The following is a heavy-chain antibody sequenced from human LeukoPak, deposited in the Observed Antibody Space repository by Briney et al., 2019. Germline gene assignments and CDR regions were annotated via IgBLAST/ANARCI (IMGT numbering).Heavy chain of an antibody. CDR3: AKFGYCSGGSCHLDYYYYYYMDV. V-gene: IGHV3-23*01. CDR2: ISGSGGST. Sequence: GGTLRLSCAASGFTFSSYGMSWVRQAPGKGLEWVSAISGSGGSTYYADSVKGRFTISRDNSKNTLYLQMNSLRAEDTAVYYCAKFGYCSGGSCHLDYYYYYYMDVWGKGTTVTVSS. D-gene: IGHD2-15*01. CDR1: GFTFSSYG. J-gene: IGHJ6*03.